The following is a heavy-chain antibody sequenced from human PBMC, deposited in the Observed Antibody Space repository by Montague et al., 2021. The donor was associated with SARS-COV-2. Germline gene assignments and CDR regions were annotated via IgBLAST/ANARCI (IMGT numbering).Heavy chain of an antibody. Sequence: SETLSLTCSVSSGSISSVSSYWGWIRQSPGKGLEWIGSIYYSGSTNYNPSLKSRVTISVDTAKSHLSLNLRSVTAADTAVYYCARLVGGNRGRYGMDVWGQGTTVAVSS. D-gene: IGHD2/OR15-2a*01. CDR2: IYYSGST. CDR1: SGSISSVSSY. J-gene: IGHJ6*02. V-gene: IGHV4-39*02. CDR3: ARLVGGNRGRYGMDV.